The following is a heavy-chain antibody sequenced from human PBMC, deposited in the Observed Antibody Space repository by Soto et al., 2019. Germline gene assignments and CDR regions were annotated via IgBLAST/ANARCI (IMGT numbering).Heavy chain of an antibody. V-gene: IGHV1-24*01. CDR1: GYTLTELS. CDR3: ATSILAVAGKCFDY. CDR2: FDPEDGEK. Sequence: AASVKVSCKVSGYTLTELSMHWVRQAPGKGLEWMGGFDPEDGEKIYAQKFQGRVTMTEDTSTDTAYMELSSLRSEDTAVYYCATSILAVAGKCFDYWGQGTLVTVSS. J-gene: IGHJ4*02. D-gene: IGHD6-19*01.